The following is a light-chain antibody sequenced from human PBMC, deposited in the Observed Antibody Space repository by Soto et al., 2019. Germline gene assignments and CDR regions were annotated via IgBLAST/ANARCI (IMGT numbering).Light chain of an antibody. CDR1: QSISSW. CDR3: QQYSSYSPYT. V-gene: IGKV1-5*01. Sequence: DIQMTQSPSTLSASVGDRVTITCRASQSISSWLAWYQQKPGKAPKLLIYDASSLESGVPSRFSGSGSGTEFTLTISSLQPDDFATYYCQQYSSYSPYTFGRGTKLEIK. CDR2: DAS. J-gene: IGKJ2*01.